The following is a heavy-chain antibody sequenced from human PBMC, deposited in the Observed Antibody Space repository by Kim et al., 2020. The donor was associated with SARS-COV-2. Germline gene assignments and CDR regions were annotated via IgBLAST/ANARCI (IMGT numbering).Heavy chain of an antibody. J-gene: IGHJ6*02. V-gene: IGHV4-34*01. D-gene: IGHD2-2*01. CDR2: INHSGST. CDR1: GGSFSGYY. CDR3: ARGAVVPALVRRYYYYGMDV. Sequence: SETLSLTCAVYGGSFSGYYWSWIRQPPGKGLEWIGEINHSGSTNYNPSLKSRVTISVDTSKNQFSLKLSSVTAADTAVYYCARGAVVPALVRRYYYYGMDVWGQGTTVTVSS.